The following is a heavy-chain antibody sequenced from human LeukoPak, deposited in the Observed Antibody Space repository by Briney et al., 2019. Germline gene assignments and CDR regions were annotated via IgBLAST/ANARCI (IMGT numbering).Heavy chain of an antibody. D-gene: IGHD5-24*01. V-gene: IGHV1-18*01. CDR1: GCTFTSYG. Sequence: ASVKVSCKASGCTFTSYGISWVRQAPGQGLEWMGWISAYNGNTNYAQKLQGRVTMTTDTSTSTAYMELRSLRSEDTAVYYCARGRDGYNYAGEIFDYWGQGTLVTVSS. J-gene: IGHJ4*02. CDR3: ARGRDGYNYAGEIFDY. CDR2: ISAYNGNT.